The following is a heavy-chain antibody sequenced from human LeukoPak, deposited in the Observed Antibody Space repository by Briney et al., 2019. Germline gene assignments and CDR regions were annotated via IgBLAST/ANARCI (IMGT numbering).Heavy chain of an antibody. CDR1: GGSISSSNW. V-gene: IGHV4-4*02. CDR2: IYHSGST. CDR3: ARDLGRYCSGGSCYFSVHYFDY. Sequence: PSETLSLTCAVSGGSISSSNWWSWVRQPPGKGLEWIGEIYHSGSTNYNPSLKSRVTIPVDKSKNQFSLKLSSVTAADTAVYYCARDLGRYCSGGSCYFSVHYFDYWGQGTLVTVSS. J-gene: IGHJ4*02. D-gene: IGHD2-15*01.